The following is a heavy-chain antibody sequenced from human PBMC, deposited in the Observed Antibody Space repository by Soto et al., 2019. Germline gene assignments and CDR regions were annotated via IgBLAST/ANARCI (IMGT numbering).Heavy chain of an antibody. V-gene: IGHV1-8*01. CDR3: ARVPAAVRGWFDP. Sequence: ASVKVSCKASGYTFTSYDINWVRQATGQGLEWMGWMNPNSGNTGYAQKFQGRVTMTTDTSTSTAYMELRSLRSDDTAVYYCARVPAAVRGWFDPWGQGTLVTVSS. J-gene: IGHJ5*02. CDR2: MNPNSGNT. CDR1: GYTFTSYD. D-gene: IGHD2-2*01.